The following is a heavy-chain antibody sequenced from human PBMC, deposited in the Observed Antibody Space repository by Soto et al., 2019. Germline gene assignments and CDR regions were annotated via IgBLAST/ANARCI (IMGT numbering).Heavy chain of an antibody. V-gene: IGHV4-59*01. CDR1: GGSITNYY. CDR3: ARDGTAVNTGYYGLDV. Sequence: QVQLQESGPGLVKPSETLSLTCTVSGGSITNYYWSWIRQSPGKGLEWIGFIYYSGSTNYSPSLRSRVTISVSTSKNQFSLKMTSVPAADTGVYYCARDGTAVNTGYYGLDVWGQGTTGTVSS. D-gene: IGHD2-2*01. CDR2: IYYSGST. J-gene: IGHJ6*02.